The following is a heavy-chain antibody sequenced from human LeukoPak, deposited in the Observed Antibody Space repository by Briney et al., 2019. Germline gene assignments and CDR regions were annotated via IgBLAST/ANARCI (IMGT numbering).Heavy chain of an antibody. J-gene: IGHJ5*02. CDR2: VSADNGET. D-gene: IGHD2-2*01. V-gene: IGHV1-18*01. CDR1: GYSFNTYG. Sequence: ASVKVSCKASGYSFNTYGMSWVRQAPGQGLEWMGWVSADNGETNYAQKFQGRVTMTTDTSTSTAYMELRSLRSDDTAVYYCARDYQLLLLWDCFDPWGQGTLVSVSS. CDR3: ARDYQLLLLWDCFDP.